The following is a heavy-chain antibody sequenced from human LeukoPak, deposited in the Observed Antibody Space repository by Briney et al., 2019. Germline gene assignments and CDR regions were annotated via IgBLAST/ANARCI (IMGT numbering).Heavy chain of an antibody. V-gene: IGHV1-3*01. Sequence: ASVKVSCKASGGTFSSYAISWVRQAPGQGLEWMGWINAANGDTKYSQRFQGRVTITRDTSASTAHMELSSLRSEDTAVYYCVRPVDYNNYRNNWFDPWGQGTLVTVSS. CDR3: VRPVDYNNYRNNWFDP. J-gene: IGHJ5*02. CDR2: INAANGDT. D-gene: IGHD4-11*01. CDR1: GGTFSSYA.